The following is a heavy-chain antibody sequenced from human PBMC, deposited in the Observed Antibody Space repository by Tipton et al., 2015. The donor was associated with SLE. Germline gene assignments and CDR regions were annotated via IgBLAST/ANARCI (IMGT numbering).Heavy chain of an antibody. CDR1: GGSISSGGYY. CDR2: ISYSGST. D-gene: IGHD3-10*01. Sequence: TLSLTCTVSGGSISSGGYYWSWIRQSPGKGLEWIGYISYSGSTNYNSSLKTQVSISVDKSKNQFSLELTSVTAADTAVYYCARGGWFTFDLWGQGALVTVSS. J-gene: IGHJ4*02. CDR3: ARGGWFTFDL. V-gene: IGHV4-31*01.